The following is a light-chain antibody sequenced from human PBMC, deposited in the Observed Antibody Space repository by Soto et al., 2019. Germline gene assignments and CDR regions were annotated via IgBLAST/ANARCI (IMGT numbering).Light chain of an antibody. CDR2: DDD. CDR3: GSGDSSLSAYV. Sequence: QSVLTQSPSVSAAPGQRVTISWSGSSSNIGGNSVSWYQQLPGTAPKLLIYDDDKRPSGIPDRFSGSKSVTSATLGITGFQTGDEADDYCGSGDSSLSAYVFGTGTKVTVL. V-gene: IGLV1-51*01. J-gene: IGLJ1*01. CDR1: SSNIGGNS.